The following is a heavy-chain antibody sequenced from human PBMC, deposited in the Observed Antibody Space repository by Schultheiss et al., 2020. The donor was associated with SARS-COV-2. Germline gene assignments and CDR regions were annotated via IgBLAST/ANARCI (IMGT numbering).Heavy chain of an antibody. CDR1: GGSFSGYY. D-gene: IGHD4-17*01. J-gene: IGHJ4*02. Sequence: SKTLSLTCAVYGGSFSGYYWSWIRQPPGKGLEWIGSIYYSGSTYYNPSLKSRVTISVDRSKNQFSLKLSSVTAADTAVYYCARRGYYGDRFDYWGQGTLVTVSS. V-gene: IGHV4-34*01. CDR2: IYYSGST. CDR3: ARRGYYGDRFDY.